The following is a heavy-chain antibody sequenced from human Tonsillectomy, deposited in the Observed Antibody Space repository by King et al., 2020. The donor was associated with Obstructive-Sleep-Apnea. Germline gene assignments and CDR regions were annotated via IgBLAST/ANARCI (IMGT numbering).Heavy chain of an antibody. J-gene: IGHJ4*02. D-gene: IGHD1-1*01. CDR3: ARRERESTPNY. V-gene: IGHV4-34*01. CDR2: INHSGST. CDR1: GGSFSDYY. Sequence: QVQLQQWGAGLLKPSETLSLNCAVYGGSFSDYYWNWIRQPPGKGLEWIGEINHSGSTDSNPSLKSRVTMSLDMSKNQFSLKLSSVTAADTAVYYCARRERESTPNYWGQGTLVTVSS.